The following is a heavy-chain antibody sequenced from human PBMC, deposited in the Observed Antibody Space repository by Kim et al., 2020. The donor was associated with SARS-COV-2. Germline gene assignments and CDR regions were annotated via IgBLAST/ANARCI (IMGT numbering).Heavy chain of an antibody. CDR2: IKQDGSEK. Sequence: GGSLKLSCAASGFTFSSYWMSWVRQAPGKGLEWVANIKQDGSEKYYVDSVKGRFTISRDNAKNSLYLQMNSLRAEDTAVYYCSLATVTTRGDKGSGDYWGQGTLVTVSS. J-gene: IGHJ4*02. CDR1: GFTFSSYW. CDR3: SLATVTTRGDKGSGDY. D-gene: IGHD4-17*01. V-gene: IGHV3-7*03.